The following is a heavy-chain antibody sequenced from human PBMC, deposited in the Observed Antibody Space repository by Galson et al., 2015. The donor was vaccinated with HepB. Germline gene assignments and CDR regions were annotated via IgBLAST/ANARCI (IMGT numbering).Heavy chain of an antibody. V-gene: IGHV3-30*18. Sequence: SLRLSCAASGFTFSNYGMHWVRQAPGKGLEWVAVISYDGRKKNYEDSVKGRFSISRDKSKNTLYLQMNSLRPEDTAVYYRAKDRRPLGDMDNWFDSWGQGTLVTVSS. CDR2: ISYDGRKK. CDR1: GFTFSNYG. J-gene: IGHJ5*01. D-gene: IGHD1-26*01. CDR3: AKDRRPLGDMDNWFDS.